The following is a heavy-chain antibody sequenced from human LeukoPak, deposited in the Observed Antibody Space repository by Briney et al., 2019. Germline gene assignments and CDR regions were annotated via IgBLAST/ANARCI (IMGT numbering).Heavy chain of an antibody. J-gene: IGHJ4*02. CDR2: INPNSGGT. Sequence: ASVKVSCMASGYTFTDHYIHWVRQAPGQGLEWMGWINPNSGGTNYAQKFQGRVTMTRDTSISTAYMELSRLRSDDTAVYYCARGDRAYYDILTGSAAFDYWGQGTLVTVSS. V-gene: IGHV1-2*02. CDR3: ARGDRAYYDILTGSAAFDY. CDR1: GYTFTDHY. D-gene: IGHD3-9*01.